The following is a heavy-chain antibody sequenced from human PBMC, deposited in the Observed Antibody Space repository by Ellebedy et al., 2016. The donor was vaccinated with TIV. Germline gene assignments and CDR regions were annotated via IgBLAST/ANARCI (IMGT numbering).Heavy chain of an antibody. CDR2: INPNSGGT. V-gene: IGHV1-2*02. CDR1: GYTFTGYY. D-gene: IGHD3-22*01. Sequence: ASVKVSCKASGYTFTGYYMHWVRQAPGQGLEWMGWINPNSGGTNYAQKFQGRVTMTRDTSISTAYMELSRLRSDDTAVYYCTRGSRDSSGYQAPGDLDYWGQGTLVTVSS. CDR3: TRGSRDSSGYQAPGDLDY. J-gene: IGHJ4*02.